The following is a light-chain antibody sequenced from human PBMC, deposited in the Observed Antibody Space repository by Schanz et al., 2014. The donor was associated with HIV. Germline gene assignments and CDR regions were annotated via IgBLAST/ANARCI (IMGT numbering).Light chain of an antibody. CDR3: ATWDDSLNGVV. J-gene: IGLJ2*01. CDR2: GDN. CDR1: SSNIGSNT. V-gene: IGLV1-44*01. Sequence: QSVLTQPPSASGTPGQRVTISCSGSSSNIGSNTVNWYHQLPGTAPKLLIYGDNSRPSGVPDRFSGSKSGTSASLAISGLRSDDEAHYYCATWDDSLNGVVFGGGTKLTVL.